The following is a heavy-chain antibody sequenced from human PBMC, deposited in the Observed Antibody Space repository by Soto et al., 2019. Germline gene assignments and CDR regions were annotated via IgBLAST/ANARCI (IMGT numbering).Heavy chain of an antibody. J-gene: IGHJ4*02. D-gene: IGHD2-15*01. Sequence: EVQLMESGGGLVQPGGSLRLSCAASGFTLSYYWMSWVRQAPGKGLEWVANIKEDGSEKYYVDSVKGRFPISRDNAQNSVFLQMNSLRVEDTAIYYCARDCSGGSCQYWGQGTLVTVSS. V-gene: IGHV3-7*01. CDR3: ARDCSGGSCQY. CDR2: IKEDGSEK. CDR1: GFTLSYYW.